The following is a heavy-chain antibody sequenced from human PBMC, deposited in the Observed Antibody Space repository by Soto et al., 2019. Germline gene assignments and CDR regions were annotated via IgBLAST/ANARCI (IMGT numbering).Heavy chain of an antibody. V-gene: IGHV1-24*01. CDR1: GYTLTELS. CDR2: FDPEDGET. J-gene: IGHJ3*02. CDR3: ATCNWNYLAFDI. D-gene: IGHD1-7*01. Sequence: ASVKVSCKVSGYTLTELSMHWMRQAPGKGLEWMGGFDPEDGETIYAQKFQGRVTMTEDTSTDTAYMELSSLRSEDTAVYYCATCNWNYLAFDIWGQGTMVTVSS.